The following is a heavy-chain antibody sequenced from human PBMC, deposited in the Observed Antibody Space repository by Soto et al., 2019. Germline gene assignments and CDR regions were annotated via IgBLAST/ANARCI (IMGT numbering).Heavy chain of an antibody. CDR1: GFTFSSFG. J-gene: IGHJ6*02. Sequence: QVKVVESGGGVVQPGRSLRLSCAASGFTFSSFGMHWVRQAPGKGLEWVSLIWYDGSKKSYGDSVKARFTISRDNSRNTVYLQMNCLRADDTAVYYCARDASYYSLWSGYYPSRNGMDVWGQGTTVTVSS. CDR3: ARDASYYSLWSGYYPSRNGMDV. V-gene: IGHV3-33*01. D-gene: IGHD3-3*01. CDR2: IWYDGSKK.